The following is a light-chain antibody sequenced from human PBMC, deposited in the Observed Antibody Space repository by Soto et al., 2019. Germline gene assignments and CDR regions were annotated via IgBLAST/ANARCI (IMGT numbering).Light chain of an antibody. V-gene: IGKV1-39*01. CDR1: QSISTY. Sequence: DIQMTQSPSSLSASVGDRVTITCRASQSISTYLNWYQQKPGKAPKLLIYAASNLQSGVPSRFSGGGSGTDYTLSISSVQPEDFAAYYCQQSYNTPPTFGQGTKVEI. CDR2: AAS. J-gene: IGKJ1*01. CDR3: QQSYNTPPT.